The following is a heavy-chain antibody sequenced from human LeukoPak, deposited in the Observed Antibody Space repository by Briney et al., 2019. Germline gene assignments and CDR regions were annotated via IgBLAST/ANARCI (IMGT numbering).Heavy chain of an antibody. Sequence: GGSLRLSCVASGFNLSKLWVTWVRQAPGKRLECVGRSETKSDGGTTDYGAAVKGRFTISRDASENTVYLQMNSLKTEDTAVYFCTTDQSIIGGVIHDYWGQGALVAVSS. CDR1: GFNLSKLW. J-gene: IGHJ4*02. V-gene: IGHV3-15*04. CDR2: SETKSDGGTT. CDR3: TTDQSIIGGVIHDY. D-gene: IGHD3-16*01.